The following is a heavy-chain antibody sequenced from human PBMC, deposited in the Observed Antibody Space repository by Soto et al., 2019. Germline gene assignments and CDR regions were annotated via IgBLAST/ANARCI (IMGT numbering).Heavy chain of an antibody. CDR1: GFTFSNFG. D-gene: IGHD3-16*01. Sequence: GGSLRLSCAASGFTFSNFGMHWVRQAPGKGLEWVAFISYAGGNKYYADSVQGRFTISRDNSKTLYLQMNSLRREDTAVYYCAKDGGAGNFYYYGADVWGQGTTVTVSS. CDR2: ISYAGGNK. V-gene: IGHV3-30*18. J-gene: IGHJ6*02. CDR3: AKDGGAGNFYYYGADV.